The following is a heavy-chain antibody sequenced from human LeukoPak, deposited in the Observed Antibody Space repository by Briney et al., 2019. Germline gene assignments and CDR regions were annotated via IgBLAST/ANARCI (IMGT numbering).Heavy chain of an antibody. CDR3: EGGGGGSMWSGHYRLFDF. Sequence: PSETLSLTCTVSGGSLTSYYWSWVRQSPGKGLEWIASIYSSGETSHNPSLKSRVTISVDTAQNQFSLSLTSVTAADVGVYFGEGGGGGSMWSGHYRLFDFWGRGTLITVSS. J-gene: IGHJ4*02. CDR2: IYSSGET. D-gene: IGHD4-17*01. V-gene: IGHV4-59*01. CDR1: GGSLTSYY.